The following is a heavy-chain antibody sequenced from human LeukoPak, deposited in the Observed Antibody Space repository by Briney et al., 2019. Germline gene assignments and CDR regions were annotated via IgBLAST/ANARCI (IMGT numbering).Heavy chain of an antibody. D-gene: IGHD5-18*01. CDR1: GGSISSSSYY. CDR3: ARGRGVWLH. Sequence: SETLSLTCTVSGGSISSSSYYWGWIRQPPGKGLEWIGTIYYSGSTYYNPSLKSRVTISVDTSKNQFSLKLSSVTAADTAVYYCARGRGVWLHWGQGTLVTVSS. V-gene: IGHV4-39*07. J-gene: IGHJ4*02. CDR2: IYYSGST.